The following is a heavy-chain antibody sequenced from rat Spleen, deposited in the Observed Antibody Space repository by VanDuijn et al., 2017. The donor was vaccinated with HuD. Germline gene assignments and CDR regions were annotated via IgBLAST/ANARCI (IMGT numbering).Heavy chain of an antibody. CDR3: ARAGYLRDWYFDF. CDR1: GFTFSDYG. V-gene: IGHV5-29*01. D-gene: IGHD2-5*01. J-gene: IGHJ1*01. Sequence: EVQLVESDGGLVQPGRSLKLSCAASGFTFSDYGMAWVRQAPTKGLEWVATISYGDSSGHSSTYYRDSVKGRFTVSRDNTESTLYLQMDNLRSEDTATYYCARAGYLRDWYFDFWGPGTMVTVSS. CDR2: ISYGDSSGHSST.